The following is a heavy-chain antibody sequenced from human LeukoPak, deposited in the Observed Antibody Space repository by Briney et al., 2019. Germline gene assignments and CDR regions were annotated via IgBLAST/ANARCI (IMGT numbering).Heavy chain of an antibody. CDR1: GFTFSSYE. CDR2: ISSSGSTI. D-gene: IGHD4-11*01. J-gene: IGHJ3*02. Sequence: GGSLRLSCAASGFTFSSYEMNWVRQAPGKGLKWVSYISSSGSTIYYADSVKGRFTISRDNANNSLYLQMNSLRAEDTAVYYCARVLRGVTNAFDIWGQGTMVTVSS. CDR3: ARVLRGVTNAFDI. V-gene: IGHV3-48*03.